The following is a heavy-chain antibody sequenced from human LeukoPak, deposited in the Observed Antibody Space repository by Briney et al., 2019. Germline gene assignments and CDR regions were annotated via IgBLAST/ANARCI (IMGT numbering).Heavy chain of an antibody. D-gene: IGHD2-15*01. J-gene: IGHJ5*02. CDR1: GYTFTDYY. CDR3: ARVVVVAATKNWFDP. Sequence: ASVKVSCKASGYTFTDYYMHWVRQAPGQGLEWMGWISAYNGNTNYAQKLQGRVTMTTDTSTSTAYMELRSLRSDDTAVYYCARVVVVAATKNWFDPWGQGTLVTVSS. CDR2: ISAYNGNT. V-gene: IGHV1-18*04.